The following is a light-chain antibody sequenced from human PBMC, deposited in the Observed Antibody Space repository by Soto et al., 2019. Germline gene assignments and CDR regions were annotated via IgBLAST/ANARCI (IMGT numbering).Light chain of an antibody. CDR1: QGVGSN. Sequence: EIVMTKSPATLSVSPGEGATLSCRASQGVGSNLAWYQQKPGQAPRLLIYGASTRATGIPARFSGSGSGTDFTLTISSLEPEDFAVYYCQQRSNWPLTFGRGTMVDIK. V-gene: IGKV3D-11*01. CDR3: QQRSNWPLT. CDR2: GAS. J-gene: IGKJ4*01.